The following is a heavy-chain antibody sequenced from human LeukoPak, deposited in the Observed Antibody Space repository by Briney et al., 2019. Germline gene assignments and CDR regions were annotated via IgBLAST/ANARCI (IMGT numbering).Heavy chain of an antibody. CDR2: MDPSDSYT. CDR1: EFSFTSHW. CDR3: ARHLRGSGSYFDY. Sequence: GESLKISCKGSEFSFTSHWISWVRQMPGKGLAGVGRMDPSDSYTNYSPSFQGHVTISVDKSISTDVLQWSSLKASDTAMYYCARHLRGSGSYFDYWGEGTLVSVS. D-gene: IGHD3-10*01. J-gene: IGHJ4*02. V-gene: IGHV5-10-1*01.